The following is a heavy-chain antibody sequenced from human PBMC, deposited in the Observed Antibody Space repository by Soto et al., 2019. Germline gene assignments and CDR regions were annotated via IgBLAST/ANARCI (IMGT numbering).Heavy chain of an antibody. CDR1: GFTFSNAW. CDR3: TTAAPIYDFWSGYLALYGMDV. V-gene: IGHV3-15*01. D-gene: IGHD3-3*01. J-gene: IGHJ6*02. Sequence: PGGSLRLSCAASGFTFSNAWMSWVRQAPGKGLEWVGRIKSKTDGGTTDYAAPVKGRFTISRDDSKNTLYLQMNSLKTEDTAVYYCTTAAPIYDFWSGYLALYGMDVWGQGTTVTVSS. CDR2: IKSKTDGGTT.